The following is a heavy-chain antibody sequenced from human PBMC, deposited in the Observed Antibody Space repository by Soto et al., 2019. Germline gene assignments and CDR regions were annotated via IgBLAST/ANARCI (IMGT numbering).Heavy chain of an antibody. D-gene: IGHD5-18*01. J-gene: IGHJ4*02. CDR1: GGYISSGCYS. Sequence: TKSLTCAVSGGYISSGCYSWSWIRQPPGKGLEWIGYIYYSGSTYYNPSLKSRLTISVDTSKNQFSLKLSSVTAADTAVYYCASSRYGYTFYDYWGQGTLVTVSS. V-gene: IGHV4-30-2*05. CDR2: IYYSGST. CDR3: ASSRYGYTFYDY.